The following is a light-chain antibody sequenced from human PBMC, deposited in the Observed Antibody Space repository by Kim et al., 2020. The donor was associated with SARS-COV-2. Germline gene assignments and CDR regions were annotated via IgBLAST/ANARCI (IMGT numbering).Light chain of an antibody. CDR2: GKN. J-gene: IGLJ2*01. CDR1: SLRSYY. Sequence: SSELTQDPAVSVALGQTVRITCQGDSLRSYYASWYQQKPGQAPVLVIYGKNNRPSGIPDRVSGSISVNTASFTITGAQAEDQADYYCNSRDISGDHQIFG. V-gene: IGLV3-19*01. CDR3: NSRDISGDHQI.